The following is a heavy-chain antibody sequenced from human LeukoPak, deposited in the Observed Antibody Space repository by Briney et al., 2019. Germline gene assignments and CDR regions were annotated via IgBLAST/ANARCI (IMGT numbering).Heavy chain of an antibody. Sequence: SETLSLTCTVSGGSISSGGYYWRWIRQHPGKGLEWIGYIYYSGSTYYNPSLKSRVTISVDTSKNQFSLKLSSVTAADTAVYYCARGMADDSSGYSIDYWGQGTLVTVSS. CDR2: IYYSGST. CDR1: GGSISSGGYY. D-gene: IGHD3-22*01. CDR3: ARGMADDSSGYSIDY. J-gene: IGHJ4*02. V-gene: IGHV4-31*03.